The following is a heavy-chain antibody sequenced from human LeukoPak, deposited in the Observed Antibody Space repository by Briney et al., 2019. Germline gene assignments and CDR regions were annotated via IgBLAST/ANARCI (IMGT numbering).Heavy chain of an antibody. CDR3: ARSHYYSSGSILYYFPY. CDR1: GGTFSSYV. V-gene: IGHV1-69*01. D-gene: IGHD3-10*01. CDR2: FIPIIGTP. J-gene: IGHJ4*02. Sequence: SVKVSCKASGGTFSSYVISWVRQAPGQGLEWMAGFIPIIGTPNYAQKFQGRVTITADESTSTAYMELSSLRSEDTAVYYCARSHYYSSGSILYYFPYWGQGTLVTVSS.